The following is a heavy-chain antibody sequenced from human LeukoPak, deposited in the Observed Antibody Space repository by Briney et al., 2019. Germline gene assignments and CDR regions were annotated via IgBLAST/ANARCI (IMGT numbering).Heavy chain of an antibody. Sequence: SETLSLTCAVYGGSFSGCYWSWIRQPPGKGLEWIGEINHSGSTNYNPSLKSRVTISVDTSKNQFSLKLSSVTAADTAVYYCAREGSSGYYIDYWGQGTLVTVSS. J-gene: IGHJ4*02. CDR1: GGSFSGCY. CDR2: INHSGST. D-gene: IGHD3-22*01. CDR3: AREGSSGYYIDY. V-gene: IGHV4-34*01.